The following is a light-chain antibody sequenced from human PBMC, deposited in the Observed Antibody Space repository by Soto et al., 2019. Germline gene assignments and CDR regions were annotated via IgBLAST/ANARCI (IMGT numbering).Light chain of an antibody. V-gene: IGKV3-20*01. Sequence: EIVLTQSPGSLSLSPGERATLSWRASQSLSDSYIAWYQQKPGQAPRLLISGASSRATGTPDRFSGSGSGTDFTLTISRLEPEDFAVYHCQQFHISPYAFGQGTKLEIK. CDR3: QQFHISPYA. CDR2: GAS. CDR1: QSLSDSY. J-gene: IGKJ2*01.